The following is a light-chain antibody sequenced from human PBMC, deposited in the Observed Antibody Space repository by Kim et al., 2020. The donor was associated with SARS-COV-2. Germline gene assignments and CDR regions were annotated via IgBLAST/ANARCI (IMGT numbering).Light chain of an antibody. Sequence: GQSITTACPGTSSHVGGYNYVSWYHQHPGKAPKLMIYVVSNRPSGVSNRFSGSKSGNTASLTIAGLQAEDEADYYCNSFTSSTTLVFGGGTQLTVL. CDR1: SSHVGGYNY. V-gene: IGLV2-14*03. CDR3: NSFTSSTTLV. CDR2: VVS. J-gene: IGLJ2*01.